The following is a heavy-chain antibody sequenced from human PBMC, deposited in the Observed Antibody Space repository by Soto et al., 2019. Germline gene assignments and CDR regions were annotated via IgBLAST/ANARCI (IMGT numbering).Heavy chain of an antibody. CDR3: AKAQSDFWSGYYR. Sequence: EVQLLESGGGLVQPGGSLRLSCAASGLTFSSYAMSWVRQAPGKGLEWVSAISGSGDSTYYADSVKGRFTISRDNFKNTLYLQMNSLRAEDTAVYYCAKAQSDFWSGYYRWGQGTLVTVSS. J-gene: IGHJ4*02. CDR1: GLTFSSYA. V-gene: IGHV3-23*01. CDR2: ISGSGDST. D-gene: IGHD3-3*01.